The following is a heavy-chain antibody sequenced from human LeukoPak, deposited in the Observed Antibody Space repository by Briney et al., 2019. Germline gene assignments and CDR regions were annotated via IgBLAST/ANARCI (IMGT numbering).Heavy chain of an antibody. J-gene: IGHJ6*02. CDR3: ARXPVEAVFGVSTED. Sequence: GASVKVSCKASGYTFTSYDINWVRQATGQGLEXXXXXNPSSGNTGYXXXXXXXVXXTRDTSISTAYMELSSLRSEDTAVYYCARXPVEAVFGVSTEDWGQGTTVTVSS. D-gene: IGHD3-10*02. CDR1: GYTFTSYD. CDR2: XNPSSGNT. V-gene: IGHV1-8*01.